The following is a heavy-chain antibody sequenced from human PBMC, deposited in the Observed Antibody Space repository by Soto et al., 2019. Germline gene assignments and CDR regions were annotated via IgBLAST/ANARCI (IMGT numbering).Heavy chain of an antibody. D-gene: IGHD5-12*01. CDR2: IYSGGST. J-gene: IGHJ4*02. Sequence: GGSLRLSCAASGFTVSSNYMSWVRQAPGKGLEWVSVIYSGGSTYYADSVKGRFTISRDNSKNTLYLQMNSLRAEDTAVYYCARDVFGYSGYDTTFDYWGQGTLVTVSS. CDR3: ARDVFGYSGYDTTFDY. V-gene: IGHV3-66*01. CDR1: GFTVSSNY.